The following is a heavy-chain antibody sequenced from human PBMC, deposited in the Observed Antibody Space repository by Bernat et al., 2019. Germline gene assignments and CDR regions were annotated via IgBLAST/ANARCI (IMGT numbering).Heavy chain of an antibody. V-gene: IGHV3-23*01. CDR1: GFTFTSYG. Sequence: EVQLLESGGDLVQPGGSLRLSCAASGFTFTSYGMNWVRQAPGKGLEWVSGIRGFGTGTDYADSVKGRFSISRDNSKNTVSLQMNTLGVENTSIYYCVKDINFYSSGSFDYWSQETLVTVSS. CDR3: VKDINFYSSGSFDY. J-gene: IGHJ4*02. D-gene: IGHD3-10*01. CDR2: IRGFGTGT.